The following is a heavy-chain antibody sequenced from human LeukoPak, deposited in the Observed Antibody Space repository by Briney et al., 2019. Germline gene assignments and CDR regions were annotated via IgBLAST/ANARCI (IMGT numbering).Heavy chain of an antibody. D-gene: IGHD3-10*01. V-gene: IGHV3-48*03. CDR3: ARAMVRGVIIHYYYYGMDV. J-gene: IGHJ6*04. Sequence: GGSLRLSCAASGFTFSSYEMNWVRQAPGKGLEWVSYISSSGSTIYYADSVKGRFTISRDNAKNSLYLQMNSLRAEDTAVYYCARAMVRGVIIHYYYYGMDVWGKGITVTVSS. CDR2: ISSSGSTI. CDR1: GFTFSSYE.